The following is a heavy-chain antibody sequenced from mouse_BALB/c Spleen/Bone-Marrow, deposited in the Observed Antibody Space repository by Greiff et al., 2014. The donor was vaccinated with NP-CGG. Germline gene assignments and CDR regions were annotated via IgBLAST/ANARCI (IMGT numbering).Heavy chain of an antibody. J-gene: IGHJ1*01. D-gene: IGHD3-3*01. CDR3: SRGGYLGGYFDV. CDR1: GYTFTTSG. CDR2: IFPGNIST. V-gene: IGHV1-77*01. Sequence: QVQLQQSGAELVKPWASVKLSCKASGYTFTTSGINWVRQRPEQGLAWIGRIFPGNISTEYNEKFKVKATLTTDKSSSTAYMQLSRLTSEDSAVYFCSRGGYLGGYFDVWGAGTTVTVSP.